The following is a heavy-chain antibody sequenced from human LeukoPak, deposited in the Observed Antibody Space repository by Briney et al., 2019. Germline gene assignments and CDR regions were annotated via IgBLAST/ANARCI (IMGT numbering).Heavy chain of an antibody. CDR3: ARDRGTTYALDY. CDR1: GFTFSNYA. V-gene: IGHV3-33*01. D-gene: IGHD1-14*01. J-gene: IGHJ4*02. Sequence: GGSPRLSCAASGFTFSNYAMHWVRQAPGEGLEWVAVIWYDGSNKYYADSVKGRFTISRDNSKNTLFLQMNSLRAEDTAVYYCARDRGTTYALDYWGQGTLVTVSS. CDR2: IWYDGSNK.